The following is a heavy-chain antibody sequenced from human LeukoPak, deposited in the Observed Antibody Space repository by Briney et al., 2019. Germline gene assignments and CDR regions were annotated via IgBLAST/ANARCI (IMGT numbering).Heavy chain of an antibody. D-gene: IGHD5-12*01. CDR1: GYTFTSYD. J-gene: IGHJ4*02. V-gene: IGHV1-8*02. Sequence: ASVKVSCKASGYTFTSYDINWVRQATGQGLEWMGWMNPNSGNTGYAQKFQGRVTMTRNTSISTAYMELSSLRSEDTAVYYCARNLLDIADPWESSGYWGQGTLVTVSS. CDR3: ARNLLDIADPWESSGY. CDR2: MNPNSGNT.